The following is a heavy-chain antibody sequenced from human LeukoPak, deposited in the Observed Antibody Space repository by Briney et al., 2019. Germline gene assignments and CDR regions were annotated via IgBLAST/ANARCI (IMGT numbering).Heavy chain of an antibody. J-gene: IGHJ5*02. CDR2: IDWDDDK. V-gene: IGHV2-70*11. CDR3: ARIPLLEGNWFDP. CDR1: GFSLSTSGMC. D-gene: IGHD2-15*01. Sequence: ESGPALVQPPQTLTLTCTFSGFSLSTSGMCVSWIRQPPGKALEWLARIDWDDDKYYSTSLKTRLTISKDTSKNQVVLTVTNMDPVDTATYYCARIPLLEGNWFDPWGQGTLVTVSS.